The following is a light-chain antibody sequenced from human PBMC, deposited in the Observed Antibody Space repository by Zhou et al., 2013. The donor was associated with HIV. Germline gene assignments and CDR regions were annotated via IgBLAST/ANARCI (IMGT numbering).Light chain of an antibody. V-gene: IGKV3-15*01. CDR3: QQYNTWPYT. CDR2: TAS. CDR1: QGLNGD. J-gene: IGKJ2*01. Sequence: EIVMTQFPATVSVFPGDRATLSCRASQGLNGDLAWYQQKPGQTPRLIIYTASIRATDTPARFSGSGSGTEFTLTINKMQSEDFAVYYCQQYNTWPYTFGLGDQTGDQT.